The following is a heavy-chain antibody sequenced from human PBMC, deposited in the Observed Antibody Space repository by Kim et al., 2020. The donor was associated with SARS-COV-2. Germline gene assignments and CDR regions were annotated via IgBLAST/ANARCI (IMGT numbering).Heavy chain of an antibody. CDR1: GGSITSSSYY. CDR3: ARHVRNWYFDL. V-gene: IGHV4-39*01. CDR2: IYYNGNK. Sequence: SETLSRTCTVSGGSITSSSYYWAWIRQPPGKGLECIGNIYYNGNKYYNPSLRSRVTIAVDTSKNEFALKLTSVTAADTAVYYCARHVRNWYFDLWGRGTLVTVSS. J-gene: IGHJ2*01.